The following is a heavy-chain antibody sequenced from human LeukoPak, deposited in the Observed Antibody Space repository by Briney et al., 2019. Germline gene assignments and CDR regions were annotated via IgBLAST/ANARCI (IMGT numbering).Heavy chain of an antibody. CDR3: ASPYPGIAAAGNSYYYGMDV. CDR2: FNAGNGDT. J-gene: IGHJ6*02. D-gene: IGHD6-13*01. Sequence: GASVKVSCKASGYTFTSYAIHWVRQAPGQRLEWMGWFNAGNGDTRYSQTFQGRLTITRDTSASTAYMELSGLRSEDTAVYYCASPYPGIAAAGNSYYYGMDVWGQGTTVTVSS. CDR1: GYTFTSYA. V-gene: IGHV1-3*01.